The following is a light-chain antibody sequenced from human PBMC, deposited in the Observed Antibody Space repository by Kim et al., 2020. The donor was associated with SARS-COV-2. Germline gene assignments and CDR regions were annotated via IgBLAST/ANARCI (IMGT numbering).Light chain of an antibody. J-gene: IGKJ4*01. Sequence: EVVLTQSPGTLSLSPGERVTLSCRASQTVDRNLAWYQQKGGQPPRLLIYRASTRATDIPDRFSGSGSGTEFTLTIHSLRSEDSGNYYCQQFSKWPLTFGGGTKVDIK. V-gene: IGKV3-15*01. CDR1: QTVDRN. CDR3: QQFSKWPLT. CDR2: RAS.